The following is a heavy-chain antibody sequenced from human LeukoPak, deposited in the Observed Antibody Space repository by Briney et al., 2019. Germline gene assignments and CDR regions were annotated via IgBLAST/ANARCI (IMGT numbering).Heavy chain of an antibody. J-gene: IGHJ5*02. CDR2: IYSGGST. Sequence: GGSLRLSCAASGFTFSSNYMSWVRQAPGKGLEWVSVIYSGGSTYYADSVKGRFTISRDNSKNTLYLQMNSLRAEDTAVYYCARGGDHCGGDCYPNWFDPWGQGTLVTVSS. CDR3: ARGGDHCGGDCYPNWFDP. D-gene: IGHD2-21*02. V-gene: IGHV3-53*01. CDR1: GFTFSSNY.